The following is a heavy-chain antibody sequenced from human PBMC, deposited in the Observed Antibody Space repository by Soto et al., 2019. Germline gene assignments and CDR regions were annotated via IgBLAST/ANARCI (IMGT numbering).Heavy chain of an antibody. D-gene: IGHD3-10*01. CDR2: VAYSGST. Sequence: QLQLQESGPGLVKPSETLSLTCSVSGVSVSSRGYYWDWIRQPPGKGLEWIGSVAYSGSTYYNPSRKSRLTTSEDRSTNAFSLKLYSMTDADTSVYYCARRRTNTDIRPPRGYYFDFWGLGILVTVSS. V-gene: IGHV4-39*02. J-gene: IGHJ4*02. CDR3: ARRRTNTDIRPPRGYYFDF. CDR1: GVSVSSRGYY.